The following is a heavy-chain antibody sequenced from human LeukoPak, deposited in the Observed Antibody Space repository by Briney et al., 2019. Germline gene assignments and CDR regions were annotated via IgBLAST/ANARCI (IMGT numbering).Heavy chain of an antibody. Sequence: GGSLRLSCAASGFTFSSYAMSWVRQAPGKGLEWVSTISASGGGTYYADSVKGRFTISRDNSKNTLYLQMNSLRAEDTAVYYCARDLEDCSGGSCYSWFDPWGQGTLVTVSS. CDR1: GFTFSSYA. J-gene: IGHJ5*02. D-gene: IGHD2-15*01. CDR2: ISASGGGT. V-gene: IGHV3-23*01. CDR3: ARDLEDCSGGSCYSWFDP.